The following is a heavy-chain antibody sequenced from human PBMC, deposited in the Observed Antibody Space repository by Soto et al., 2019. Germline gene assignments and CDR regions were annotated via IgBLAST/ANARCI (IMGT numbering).Heavy chain of an antibody. CDR1: GYTFSNFG. D-gene: IGHD3-9*01. CDR3: TEDAKFEYIYTGDFCKVP. Sequence: GASVKVSCKASGYTFSNFGISWVRQAPGEGLEWMGWISPNSEKTKIAQRFQGRVTMTTDISTSTSYLELRGLTSDDTAVYYCTEDAKFEYIYTGDFCKVPWGEATPVT. CDR2: ISPNSEKT. J-gene: IGHJ5*02. V-gene: IGHV1-18*01.